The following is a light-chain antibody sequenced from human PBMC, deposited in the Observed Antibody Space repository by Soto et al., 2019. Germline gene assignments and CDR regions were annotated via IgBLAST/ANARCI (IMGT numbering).Light chain of an antibody. CDR2: GAS. Sequence: ETVLTKSPATLPLYTEETATLSCRASQSVRSHLAWFQQKPGQAPRLLIYGASSRATGIPDRFSGSGSGTDFTLTISRLEPEDFAVYYCQQYGSLPLTFGGGTKVDIK. J-gene: IGKJ4*01. CDR1: QSVRSH. V-gene: IGKV3-20*01. CDR3: QQYGSLPLT.